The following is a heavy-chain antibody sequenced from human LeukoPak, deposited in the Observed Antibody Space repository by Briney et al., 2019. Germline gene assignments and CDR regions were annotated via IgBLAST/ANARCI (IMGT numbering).Heavy chain of an antibody. J-gene: IGHJ4*02. D-gene: IGHD3-22*01. CDR1: GFTFSSYS. Sequence: PGGSLRLSCAASGFTFSSYSMSWVRQAPGKGLEWVSSISSSSYIYYADSVKGRFTISRDNAKNSLYLQMNSLRAEDTAVYYCARDVHYYDSSGYIDYWGQGTLVTVSS. V-gene: IGHV3-21*01. CDR2: ISSSSYI. CDR3: ARDVHYYDSSGYIDY.